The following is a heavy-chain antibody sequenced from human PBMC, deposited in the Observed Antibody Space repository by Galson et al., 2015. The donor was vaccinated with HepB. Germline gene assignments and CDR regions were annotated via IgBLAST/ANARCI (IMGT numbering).Heavy chain of an antibody. CDR1: GGTFSSYA. CDR3: ASLYYYDTSGYYYAVDY. CDR2: IIPILGIA. Sequence: SVKVSCKASGGTFSSYAVSWVRQAPGQGLEWMGGIIPILGIANYAQKFQGRVTITADKSTSTAYMELSSLRSEDTAVYYCASLYYYDTSGYYYAVDYWGQGTLVTVSS. J-gene: IGHJ4*02. D-gene: IGHD3-22*01. V-gene: IGHV1-69*10.